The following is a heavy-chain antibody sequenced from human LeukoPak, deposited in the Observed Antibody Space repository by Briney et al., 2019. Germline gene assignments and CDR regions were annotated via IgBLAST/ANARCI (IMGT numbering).Heavy chain of an antibody. V-gene: IGHV4-39*01. CDR2: IYYSGST. CDR3: ARLWFGELSGGYSDY. Sequence: SETLSLTCTVSGGSISSSSYYWGWIRQPPGKGLEWIGSIYYSGSTYYNPSLKSRVTISVDTSKNQFSLKLSSVTAADTAVYYCARLWFGELSGGYSDYWGQGTLVTVSS. D-gene: IGHD3-10*01. CDR1: GGSISSSSYY. J-gene: IGHJ4*02.